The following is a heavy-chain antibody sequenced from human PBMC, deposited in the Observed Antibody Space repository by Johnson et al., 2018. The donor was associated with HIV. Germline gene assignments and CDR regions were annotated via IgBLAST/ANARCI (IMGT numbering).Heavy chain of an antibody. D-gene: IGHD5-18*01. J-gene: IGHJ3*02. Sequence: QVQLVESGGGVVQPGRSLRLSCAASGFTFSSYGMHWVRQAPGKGLEWVAVISYDGSNKYYADSVKGRFTISRDNSKNTLYLQMNSLRAGDTAVYYCAKDFPYNYGPSAFDIWGQGTMVTVSS. V-gene: IGHV3-30*18. CDR2: ISYDGSNK. CDR1: GFTFSSYG. CDR3: AKDFPYNYGPSAFDI.